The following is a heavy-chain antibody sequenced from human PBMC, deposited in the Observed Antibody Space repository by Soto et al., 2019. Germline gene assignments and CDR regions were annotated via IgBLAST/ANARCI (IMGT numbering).Heavy chain of an antibody. Sequence: PPETLSLTCTLSGRSISSSSYYWGWIRQPPGKGLEWIGSIYYSGSTYYNPPLKSRVTISVDTSKNQFSLKLSSVTAADTTVYYCARSIDPWGQGTLVTVS. CDR1: GRSISSSSYY. CDR2: IYYSGST. V-gene: IGHV4-39*07. J-gene: IGHJ5*02. CDR3: ARSIDP.